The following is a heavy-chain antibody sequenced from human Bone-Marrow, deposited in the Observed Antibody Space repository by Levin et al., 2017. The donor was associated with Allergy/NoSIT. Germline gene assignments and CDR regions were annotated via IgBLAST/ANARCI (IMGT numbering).Heavy chain of an antibody. V-gene: IGHV2-5*02. D-gene: IGHD1-7*01. CDR3: AHSGRYNWNYGPGIGFDY. J-gene: IGHJ4*02. CDR2: IYWDDDK. CDR1: GFSLSTSGVG. Sequence: GSGPTLVKPTQTLTLTCTFSGFSLSTSGVGVGWIRQPPGKALEWLALIYWDDDKRYSPSLKSRLTITKDTSKNQVVLTMTNMDPVDTATYYCAHSGRYNWNYGPGIGFDYWGQGTLVTVSS.